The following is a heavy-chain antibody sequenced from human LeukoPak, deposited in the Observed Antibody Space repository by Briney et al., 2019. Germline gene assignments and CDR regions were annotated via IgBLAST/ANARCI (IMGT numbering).Heavy chain of an antibody. Sequence: SETLSLTCTVSGGSISSGGYYWSWIRQHPGKGLEWIGYIYYSGSTYYNPSLKSRITISVDTSKNQFSLKLSSVTAADTAVYYCARAIAAAGTPFDNWGQGTLVTVSS. J-gene: IGHJ4*02. CDR2: IYYSGST. V-gene: IGHV4-31*03. CDR3: ARAIAAAGTPFDN. D-gene: IGHD6-13*01. CDR1: GGSISSGGYY.